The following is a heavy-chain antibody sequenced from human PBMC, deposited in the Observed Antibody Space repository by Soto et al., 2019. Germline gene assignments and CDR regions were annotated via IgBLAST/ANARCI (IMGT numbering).Heavy chain of an antibody. CDR2: IKSKTDGGTT. J-gene: IGHJ4*02. Sequence: GGSLRLTCAASGFTFSNAWMSWVRQAPGKGLEWVGRIKSKTDGGTTDYAAPVKGRFTISRDDSKNTLYLQMNSLKTEDTAVYYCTTSTSGYYFDYWGQGTLVTVSS. V-gene: IGHV3-15*01. CDR1: GFTFSNAW. CDR3: TTSTSGYYFDY. D-gene: IGHD3-22*01.